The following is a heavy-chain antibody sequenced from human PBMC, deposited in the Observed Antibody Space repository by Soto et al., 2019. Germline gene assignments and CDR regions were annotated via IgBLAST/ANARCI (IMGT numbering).Heavy chain of an antibody. CDR1: GYSFTNYD. Sequence: LVKVSCKASGYSFTNYDISWVRQAPGQGLEWMGWISPYNGDTNYAQKLQGRVTMTTDTYTSTAYMELRSLRSDDTAVYYCARYCSSTSCDHYFDYWGQGTLVTVS. V-gene: IGHV1-18*01. J-gene: IGHJ4*02. D-gene: IGHD2-2*01. CDR3: ARYCSSTSCDHYFDY. CDR2: ISPYNGDT.